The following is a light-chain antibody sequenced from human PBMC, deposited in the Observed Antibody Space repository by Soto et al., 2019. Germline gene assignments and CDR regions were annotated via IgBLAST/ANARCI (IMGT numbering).Light chain of an antibody. V-gene: IGKV3-15*01. Sequence: IVLTQSPATLSVSPGERPTLSCRASQGVSSLLAWYQQKPRQXHRXXIYDTSTRATGIPARFSGSVSGTDLTLTISSLQSEDCEIYYGQQYNTWPYTFGQGTKVDIK. CDR1: QGVSSL. CDR3: QQYNTWPYT. J-gene: IGKJ2*01. CDR2: DTS.